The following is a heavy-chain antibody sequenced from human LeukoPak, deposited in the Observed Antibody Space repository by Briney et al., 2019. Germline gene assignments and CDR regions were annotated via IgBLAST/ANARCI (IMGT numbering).Heavy chain of an antibody. CDR1: GFTFDDYA. D-gene: IGHD1-1*01. V-gene: IGHV3-9*01. J-gene: IGHJ3*02. CDR2: ISWNSGSI. CDR3: ASLQSIRPTDI. Sequence: GGSLRLSCAASGFTFDDYAMHWVRQAPGKGLEWVSGISWNSGSIGYTDSVKGRFTISRDNAKNSLYLQMNSLRAEDTAVYYCASLQSIRPTDIWGQGTMVTVSS.